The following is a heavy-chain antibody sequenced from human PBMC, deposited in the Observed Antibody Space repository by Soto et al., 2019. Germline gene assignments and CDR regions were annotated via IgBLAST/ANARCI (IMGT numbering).Heavy chain of an antibody. J-gene: IGHJ4*02. D-gene: IGHD2-8*01. Sequence: QVKLQESGPGLATPSRTLSLTCAVSGVSISSGNWWTWVRQTPQRGLEYIGEIFHDGTANYYPSFERRVAISVDTSKNQFSLKLTSVTAADTAIYFCARLVYDTRLNYMYFDFWGQGALVTVSS. CDR3: ARLVYDTRLNYMYFDF. CDR1: GVSISSGNW. CDR2: IFHDGTA. V-gene: IGHV4-4*02.